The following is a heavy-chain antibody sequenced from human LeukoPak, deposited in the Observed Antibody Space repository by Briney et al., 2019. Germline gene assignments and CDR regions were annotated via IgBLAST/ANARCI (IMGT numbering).Heavy chain of an antibody. CDR3: ARGPERTGVGTRYYYDMDV. V-gene: IGHV3-30-3*01. D-gene: IGHD2-8*01. J-gene: IGHJ6*02. CDR1: GFTFSSYA. CDR2: ISNDGSNK. Sequence: GRSLRLSCAASGFTFSSYAMHWVRQAPDKGLEWVAVISNDGSNKYYADSVKGRFTISRDNSKNTLYLQMNSLRAEDTAVYYCARGPERTGVGTRYYYDMDVWGQGTTVTVSS.